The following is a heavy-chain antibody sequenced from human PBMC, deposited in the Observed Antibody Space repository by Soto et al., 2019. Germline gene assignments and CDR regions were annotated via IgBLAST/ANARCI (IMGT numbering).Heavy chain of an antibody. CDR1: GYNFAGYW. CDR2: IYPSDSDT. D-gene: IGHD3-3*01. CDR3: ARGGVSTRTFDY. V-gene: IGHV5-51*01. Sequence: GESLKISCKGSGYNFAGYWIAWVRQMPGKGLELVGIIYPSDSDTRYRPSFQGQVTISADKSISSAYLQWSSLRASDTAMYYCARGGVSTRTFDYWGQGTPVTVYS. J-gene: IGHJ4*02.